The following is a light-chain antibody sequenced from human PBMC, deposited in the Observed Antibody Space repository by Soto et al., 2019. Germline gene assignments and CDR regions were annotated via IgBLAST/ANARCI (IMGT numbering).Light chain of an antibody. CDR1: SSDVGGYNS. CDR3: SSYTNSNTVL. V-gene: IGLV2-14*01. J-gene: IGLJ2*01. Sequence: QSALAQPASVSGSPGQSITISCTGTSSDVGGYNSVSWYQQHPGKAPKLMIYDVTTRPSGVSNRFSGSKSGNTASLTISGLQAEDEADYYCSSYTNSNTVLFGGGTKLTVL. CDR2: DVT.